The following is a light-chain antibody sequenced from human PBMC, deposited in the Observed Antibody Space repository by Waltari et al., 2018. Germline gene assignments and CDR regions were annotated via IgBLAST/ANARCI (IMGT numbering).Light chain of an antibody. CDR1: QSLVHSDGNTY. J-gene: IGKJ2*01. CDR2: KVS. CDR3: MQGTHWPPYT. V-gene: IGKV2-30*02. Sequence: DVVMTQSPLSLPVTLGQPASISCRSSQSLVHSDGNTYLTWFQQRPGQSPRRLIYKVSNRDSGVPDRFSGSGSGTDFTRKISRVEAEDVGVYYCMQGTHWPPYTFGQGTKLEIK.